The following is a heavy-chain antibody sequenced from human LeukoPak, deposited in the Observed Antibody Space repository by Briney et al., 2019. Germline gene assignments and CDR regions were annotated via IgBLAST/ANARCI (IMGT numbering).Heavy chain of an antibody. V-gene: IGHV3-7*01. Sequence: GGSLRLSCAASGFTFSSYGMSWVRQAPGKGLELVANIKQDRSEKYYVDSVKGRFTISRDNAKNSLYLQMNSLRAEDTAVYYCARLREIPVFGVVTKSTSYFDYWGQGTLVTVSS. CDR1: GFTFSSYG. D-gene: IGHD3-3*01. CDR3: ARLREIPVFGVVTKSTSYFDY. CDR2: IKQDRSEK. J-gene: IGHJ4*02.